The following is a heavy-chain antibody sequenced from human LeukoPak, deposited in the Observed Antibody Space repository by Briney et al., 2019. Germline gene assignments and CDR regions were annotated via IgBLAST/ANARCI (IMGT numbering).Heavy chain of an antibody. CDR3: ARSTGGVDGYIFDS. J-gene: IGHJ4*02. CDR2: IIPILGLA. V-gene: IGHV1-69*04. D-gene: IGHD5-24*01. Sequence: SVTVSCTASGGTFTTYAINWVRQAPGQGLEWMARIIPILGLANYAQKIQGRGTITPDKSTSTAYMELSSLKYDDTAVYYCARSTGGVDGYIFDSWGQGTLVTVSS. CDR1: GGTFTTYA.